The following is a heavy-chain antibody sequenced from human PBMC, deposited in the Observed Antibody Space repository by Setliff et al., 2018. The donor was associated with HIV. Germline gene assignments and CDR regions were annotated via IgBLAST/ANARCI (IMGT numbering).Heavy chain of an antibody. V-gene: IGHV4-39*01. CDR3: ARHWRGSGWSNWFDP. Sequence: SETLSLTCTVSGDSITNSMHYWSWIRQPPGKGLEFIGSIYYSGSTFYNPSLKSRLTISVDTSKNQFSLKLTSVTAADTAVYYCARHWRGSGWSNWFDPWGQGTLVTVSS. J-gene: IGHJ5*02. CDR2: IYYSGST. D-gene: IGHD6-19*01. CDR1: GDSITNSMHY.